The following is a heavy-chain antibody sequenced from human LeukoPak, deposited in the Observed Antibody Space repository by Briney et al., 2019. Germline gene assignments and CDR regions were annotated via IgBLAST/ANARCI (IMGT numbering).Heavy chain of an antibody. CDR2: NSGSGVST. D-gene: IGHD6-19*01. V-gene: IGHV3-23*01. J-gene: IGHJ6*03. CDR3: AKDRLGGNYYYYMDV. Sequence: GGSLRLSCAASGFTFSSYAMSWVRQAPGKGLEWASANSGSGVSTYYAGSVKGRFTISRDNSNNTLYLQMNSLRAEDTAVYYCAKDRLGGNYYYYMDVWGNGTTVTVSS. CDR1: GFTFSSYA.